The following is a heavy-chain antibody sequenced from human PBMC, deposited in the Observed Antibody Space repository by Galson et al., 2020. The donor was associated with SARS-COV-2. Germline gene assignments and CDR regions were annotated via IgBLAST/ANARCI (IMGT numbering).Heavy chain of an antibody. V-gene: IGHV3-23*01. CDR1: GLPFSSFA. J-gene: IGHJ4*02. Sequence: GGSLRLSCAASGLPFSSFAMGWLRQAPGKGLEWVSTIDGSGAKTYYADSVKGRFTISRDNSKNTLYLQLTSLRAEDTAVYYCATDPFTVTSFDYWGQGTLVTVS. CDR2: IDGSGAKT. D-gene: IGHD4-4*01. CDR3: ATDPFTVTSFDY.